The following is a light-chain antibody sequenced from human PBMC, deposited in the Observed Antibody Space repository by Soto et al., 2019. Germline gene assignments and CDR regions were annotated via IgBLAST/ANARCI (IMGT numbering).Light chain of an antibody. CDR1: QSVSSN. J-gene: IGKJ1*01. V-gene: IGKV3-15*01. CDR3: QQDNNWPRT. CDR2: GAS. Sequence: EIVMTQSPATLSVSPGERATLSCMASQSVSSNLAWYQQKPGQAPRLLFYGASTRATGTPARFSGSGSGTEFTLTISSLQSEDFAVYYCQQDNNWPRTFGQGTKVDIK.